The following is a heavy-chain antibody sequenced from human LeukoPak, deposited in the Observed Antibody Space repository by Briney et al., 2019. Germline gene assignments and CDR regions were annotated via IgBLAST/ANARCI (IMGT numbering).Heavy chain of an antibody. CDR3: AREYYYDSSGDY. Sequence: ASVKVSCKASGYTFTSYGISWVRQAPGQGLEWMGWISAYDGNTNYAQKLQGRVTMTTDTSTSTAYMELRSLRSDDTAVYYCAREYYYDSSGDYWGQGTLVTVSS. D-gene: IGHD3-22*01. CDR1: GYTFTSYG. J-gene: IGHJ4*02. CDR2: ISAYDGNT. V-gene: IGHV1-18*01.